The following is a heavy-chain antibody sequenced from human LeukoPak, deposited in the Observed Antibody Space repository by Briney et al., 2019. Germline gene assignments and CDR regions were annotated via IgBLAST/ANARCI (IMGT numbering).Heavy chain of an antibody. Sequence: PGGSLRLSCAASGFTFSSYWMSWVRQAPGKGLEWVANIKEDGSEKNYVDSVKGRFTISRDNAKNSLYLQMDSLRAEDTAVYYCAKYVNGSTFSGLDVWGQGTTVTVSS. V-gene: IGHV3-7*05. CDR3: AKYVNGSTFSGLDV. CDR2: IKEDGSEK. J-gene: IGHJ6*02. D-gene: IGHD2/OR15-2a*01. CDR1: GFTFSSYW.